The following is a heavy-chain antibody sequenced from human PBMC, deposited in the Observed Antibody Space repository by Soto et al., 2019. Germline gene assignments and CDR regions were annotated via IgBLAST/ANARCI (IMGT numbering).Heavy chain of an antibody. CDR3: ARWVEQGITAFDF. CDR1: GYTFANDY. D-gene: IGHD1-20*01. J-gene: IGHJ3*01. V-gene: IGHV1-46*01. Sequence: SVKVSCKASGYTFANDYIHWVRQVPGQGLEWMGRIKPSLGATNYAQKFQGRVTITADTSTSTAYMDLSSLRSEDTAMYYSARWVEQGITAFDFRGKGTLVPVSS. CDR2: IKPSLGAT.